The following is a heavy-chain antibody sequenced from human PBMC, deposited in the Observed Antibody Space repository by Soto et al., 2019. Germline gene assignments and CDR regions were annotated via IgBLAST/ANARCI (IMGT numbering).Heavy chain of an antibody. D-gene: IGHD6-19*01. CDR1: GLTFSNFP. CDR3: ARREAVAGANDY. Sequence: EVQLLESGGGLVQPGGSLRLPCAPSGLTFSNFPMAWVPQAPGKGREWVSLISAINTGTYYADSVKGRFTISRDNSKNTLYMQMNSLRADDTAIYYCARREAVAGANDYWGQGTLVTVSS. J-gene: IGHJ4*02. CDR2: ISAINTGT. V-gene: IGHV3-23*01.